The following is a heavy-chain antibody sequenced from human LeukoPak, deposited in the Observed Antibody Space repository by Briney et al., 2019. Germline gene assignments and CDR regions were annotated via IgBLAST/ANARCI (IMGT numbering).Heavy chain of an antibody. D-gene: IGHD5-12*01. CDR2: INPSGGST. CDR1: GYTFTSYY. J-gene: IGHJ4*02. V-gene: IGHV1-46*03. CDR3: ARERYSGYDLGY. Sequence: ASVTVSCKASGYTFTSYYIHWVRQAPGQGLEWMGIINPSGGSTSYAQKFQGRVTMTRDTSTSTVYMELSSLRSEDTAVYYCARERYSGYDLGYWGQGTLVTVSS.